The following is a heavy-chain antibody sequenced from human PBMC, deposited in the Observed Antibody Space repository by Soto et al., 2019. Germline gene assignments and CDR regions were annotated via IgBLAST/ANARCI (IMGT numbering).Heavy chain of an antibody. V-gene: IGHV1-18*01. Sequence: QVQLVQSGAEVKKPGASVKVSCKASGYTFTSYGISWVRQAPGQGLEWMGWISAYNGNTNYAQKLQGRVTMTTDTSTSTAYMELRSLRSDDTAVYYCARRSHETLIGFFPANAYYYYYGMDVWGQGTTVTVSS. CDR1: GYTFTSYG. J-gene: IGHJ6*02. CDR3: ARRSHETLIGFFPANAYYYYYGMDV. D-gene: IGHD3-16*01. CDR2: ISAYNGNT.